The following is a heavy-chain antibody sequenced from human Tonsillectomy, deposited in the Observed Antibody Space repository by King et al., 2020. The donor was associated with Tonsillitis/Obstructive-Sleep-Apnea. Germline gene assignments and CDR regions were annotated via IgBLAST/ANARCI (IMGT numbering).Heavy chain of an antibody. D-gene: IGHD3-22*01. CDR2: INPSGGST. Sequence: HVQLVESGAEVKKPGASVKVSCTASGYTFTIYYIHWVRQAPGQGLEWMGIINPSGGSTSYAQKFQGRVTMTRDTSTSTVYMELSSLRSDDTAVYYCARDFFDTSGSFDYWGQGTLVTVSS. J-gene: IGHJ4*02. CDR1: GYTFTIYY. V-gene: IGHV1-46*01. CDR3: ARDFFDTSGSFDY.